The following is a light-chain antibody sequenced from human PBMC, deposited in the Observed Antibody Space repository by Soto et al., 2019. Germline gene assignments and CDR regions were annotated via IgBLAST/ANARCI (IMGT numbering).Light chain of an antibody. CDR1: QSVSNN. V-gene: IGKV3-15*01. J-gene: IGKJ5*01. Sequence: ELVLTQSPATLSLSPGESATLSCRDSQSVSNNLAWYQQKPGRAPRLLIYGAYTRATGIPARFSGSGSGTEFTLTISSLQSEDFAVYYCQQYNNWPPITCGQGTRLEIK. CDR3: QQYNNWPPIT. CDR2: GAY.